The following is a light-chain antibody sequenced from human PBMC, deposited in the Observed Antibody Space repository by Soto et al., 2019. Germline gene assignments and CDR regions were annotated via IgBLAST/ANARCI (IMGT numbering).Light chain of an antibody. CDR1: QSVSSS. CDR2: GAS. V-gene: IGKV3-15*01. J-gene: IGKJ3*01. CDR3: QQYNNWPPFT. Sequence: EIVMTQSPATLSVSPGERVTLSCRASQSVSSSLAWYQQKPGQAPRLLIYGASTRATGIPARFSGSGSGTEFTRTISSLQSEDFAVYYCQQYNNWPPFTVGPGTKVDIK.